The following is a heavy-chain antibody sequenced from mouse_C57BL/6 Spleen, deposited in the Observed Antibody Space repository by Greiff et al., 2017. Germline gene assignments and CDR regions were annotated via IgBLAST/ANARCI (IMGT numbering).Heavy chain of an antibody. Sequence: QVQLQQPGAELVRPGSSVKLSCKASGYTFTSYWMHRVKQRPIQGLEWIGNINPSDSETHYNQKFKDKATLTVDKSSSTAYMQLSSLTSEDSAVYYCAREKVYYGSLFDYWGQGTTLTVSS. D-gene: IGHD1-1*01. CDR2: INPSDSET. CDR3: AREKVYYGSLFDY. CDR1: GYTFTSYW. V-gene: IGHV1-52*01. J-gene: IGHJ2*01.